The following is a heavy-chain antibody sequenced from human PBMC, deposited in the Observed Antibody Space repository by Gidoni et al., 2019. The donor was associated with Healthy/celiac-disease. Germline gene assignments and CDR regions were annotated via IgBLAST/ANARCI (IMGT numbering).Heavy chain of an antibody. Sequence: EVQLLESGGGLVQPGGSLRLSCAASGFTFSSYAMGWVRQAPGKGLEWVSAISGRCGSPYYADSGKVRFTISRDNSKNTLYLQMNSLIAEDTSVYYCAKGDYDFWSGSDYWGQGSLVTVSS. J-gene: IGHJ4*02. D-gene: IGHD3-3*01. CDR3: AKGDYDFWSGSDY. V-gene: IGHV3-23*01. CDR1: GFTFSSYA. CDR2: ISGRCGSP.